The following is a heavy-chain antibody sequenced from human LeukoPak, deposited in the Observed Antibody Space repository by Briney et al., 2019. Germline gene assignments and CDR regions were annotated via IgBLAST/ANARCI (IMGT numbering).Heavy chain of an antibody. CDR2: IYYSGST. Sequence: KPSQTLSLTCTVSGGSISSGDYYWTWIRQPPGKGLEWIGCIYYSGSTYYNPSLKSRLTISVDTSKNPFSLKLSSVTAADTAVFYCARGAGAGRGYTYGYDYWGQGTPVTVSS. J-gene: IGHJ4*02. D-gene: IGHD5-18*01. CDR3: ARGAGAGRGYTYGYDY. V-gene: IGHV4-30-4*01. CDR1: GGSISSGDYY.